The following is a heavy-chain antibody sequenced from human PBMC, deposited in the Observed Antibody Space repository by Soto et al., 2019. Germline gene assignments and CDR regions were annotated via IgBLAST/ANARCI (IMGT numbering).Heavy chain of an antibody. Sequence: SETLSLSCTVAGGSISSYYWSWIRQPPGKGLEWIGYIYYSGSTNYNPSLKSRVTISVDTSKNQFSLKLSSVTAADTAVYYCARQPGYCSGGSCYSAYMDVWGKGTTVTVSS. CDR1: GGSISSYY. CDR3: ARQPGYCSGGSCYSAYMDV. CDR2: IYYSGST. V-gene: IGHV4-59*08. D-gene: IGHD2-15*01. J-gene: IGHJ6*03.